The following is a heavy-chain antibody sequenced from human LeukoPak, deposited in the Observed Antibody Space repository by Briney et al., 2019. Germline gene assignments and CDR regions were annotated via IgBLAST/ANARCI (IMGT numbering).Heavy chain of an antibody. CDR1: GGSFSGYY. V-gene: IGHV4-34*01. Sequence: PSETLSLTCAVYGGSFSGYYWSWIRQPPGKGLEWIGEVNHSGSTNYNPSLKSRVTISADTSKNQFSLKLSSVTAADTAVYYCARGPPARDYGAFDLWGRGTLVTVSS. D-gene: IGHD4-17*01. J-gene: IGHJ2*01. CDR3: ARGPPARDYGAFDL. CDR2: VNHSGST.